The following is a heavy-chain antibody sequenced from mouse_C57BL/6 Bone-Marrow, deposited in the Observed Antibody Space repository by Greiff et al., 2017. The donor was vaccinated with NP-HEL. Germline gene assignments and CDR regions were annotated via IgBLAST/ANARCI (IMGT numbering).Heavy chain of an antibody. J-gene: IGHJ3*01. CDR2: ISSGSSTL. D-gene: IGHD2-4*01. CDR1: GFTFSDYG. Sequence: EVQRVESGGGLVKPGGSLKLSCAASGFTFSDYGMHWVRQAPEKGLEWVAYISSGSSTLYYAATVKGRFTISRDTAKNTLFLQMTSLRSEDTAMYYCARPFIYDDYDGAFAYWGKGTLVTVSA. V-gene: IGHV5-17*01. CDR3: ARPFIYDDYDGAFAY.